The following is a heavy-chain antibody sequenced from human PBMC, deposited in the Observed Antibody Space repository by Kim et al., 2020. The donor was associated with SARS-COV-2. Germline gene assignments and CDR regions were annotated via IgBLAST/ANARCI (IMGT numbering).Heavy chain of an antibody. D-gene: IGHD3-22*01. CDR3: ARTGYPTYYYDSSGYYFDY. CDR2: IYYSGST. J-gene: IGHJ4*02. V-gene: IGHV4-59*08. CDR1: GGSISSYY. Sequence: SETLSLTCTVSGGSISSYYRSWIRQPPGKGLEWIGYIYYSGSTNYNPSLKSRVTISVDTSKNQFSLKLSSVTAADTAVYYCARTGYPTYYYDSSGYYFDYWGQGTLVTVSS.